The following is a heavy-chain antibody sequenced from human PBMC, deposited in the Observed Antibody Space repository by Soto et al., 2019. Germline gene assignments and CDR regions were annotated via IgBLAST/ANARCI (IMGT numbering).Heavy chain of an antibody. CDR1: GFTFSNAW. J-gene: IGHJ6*02. D-gene: IGHD6-13*01. CDR2: IKSRTDGGTT. Sequence: PGGPLRLSCAASGFTFSNAWISWVRQAPGKGLEWVGRIKSRTDGGTTDYAAPVKGRFTISRDDSKNTLYLQMNSLKTEDTAVYYCTTAAGSPYYYYGMDVWGQGTTVTVSS. V-gene: IGHV3-15*01. CDR3: TTAAGSPYYYYGMDV.